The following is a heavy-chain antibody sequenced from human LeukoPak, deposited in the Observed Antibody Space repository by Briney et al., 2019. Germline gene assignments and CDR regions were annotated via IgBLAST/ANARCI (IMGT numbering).Heavy chain of an antibody. CDR1: GFTFSNAW. D-gene: IGHD3-22*01. Sequence: GGSLRLSCAASGFTFSNAWMSWVRQAPGKGLEWVSYISSSGSTIYYADSVKGRFTISRDNAKNSLYLQMNSLRAEDTAVYYCASDLSMIPYYWGQGTLVTVSS. V-gene: IGHV3-11*04. CDR3: ASDLSMIPYY. CDR2: ISSSGSTI. J-gene: IGHJ4*02.